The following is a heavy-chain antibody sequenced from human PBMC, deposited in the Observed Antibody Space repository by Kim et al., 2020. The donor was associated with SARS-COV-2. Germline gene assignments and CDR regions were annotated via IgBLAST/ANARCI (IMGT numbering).Heavy chain of an antibody. V-gene: IGHV3-30*04. CDR3: ARGGLLWFGELLGPGQLFDY. J-gene: IGHJ4*02. D-gene: IGHD3-10*01. CDR2: ISYDGSNK. Sequence: GGSLRLSCAASGFTFSSYAMHWVRQAPGKGLEWVAVISYDGSNKYYADSVKGRFTISRDNSKNTLYLQMNSLRAEDTAVYYCARGGLLWFGELLGPGQLFDYWGQGTLVTVSS. CDR1: GFTFSSYA.